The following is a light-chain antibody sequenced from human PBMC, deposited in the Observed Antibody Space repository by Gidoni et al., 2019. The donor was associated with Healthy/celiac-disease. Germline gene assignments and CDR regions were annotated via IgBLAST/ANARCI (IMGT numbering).Light chain of an antibody. CDR2: GAS. CDR1: QTIGVF. Sequence: DIQMTQSPSSLSASVGDRVTITCRASQTIGVFLNWYQQKPRRAPSLLISGASNLQSGVPSRFSGSGSGTDFTLTISNLQPEDFAIYYCQQSYFIPLTFGGGTKVEIK. V-gene: IGKV1-39*01. CDR3: QQSYFIPLT. J-gene: IGKJ4*01.